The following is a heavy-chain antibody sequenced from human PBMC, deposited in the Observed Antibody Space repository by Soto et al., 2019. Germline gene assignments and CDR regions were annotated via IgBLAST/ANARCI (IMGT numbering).Heavy chain of an antibody. D-gene: IGHD3-3*01. CDR1: GGSFSGYY. Sequence: SETLSLTCAVYGGSFSGYYWSWIRQPPGKGLEWIGEINHSGSTNYNPSLKSRVTISVDTSKNQFSLKLSSVTAADTAVYYCARGALSVDFDYWGQGTLVTVSS. V-gene: IGHV4-34*01. CDR2: INHSGST. J-gene: IGHJ4*02. CDR3: ARGALSVDFDY.